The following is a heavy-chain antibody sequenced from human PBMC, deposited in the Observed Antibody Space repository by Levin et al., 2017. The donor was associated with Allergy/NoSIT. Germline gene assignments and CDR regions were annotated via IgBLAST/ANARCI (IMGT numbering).Heavy chain of an antibody. CDR3: AKGIFLIIKLPSGYYGMDV. CDR1: GFTFSSYA. D-gene: IGHD3-9*01. Sequence: PGGSLRLSCAASGFTFSSYAMSWVRQAPGKGLEWVSAISGSGSSTYYADSVKGRFTISRDNSKNTLYLQMNSLRAEDMAVYYCAKGIFLIIKLPSGYYGMDVWGQGTTVTVSS. CDR2: ISGSGSST. J-gene: IGHJ6*02. V-gene: IGHV3-23*01.